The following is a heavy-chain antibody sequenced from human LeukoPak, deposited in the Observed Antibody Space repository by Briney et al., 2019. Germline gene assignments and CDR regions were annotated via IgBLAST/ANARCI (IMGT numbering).Heavy chain of an antibody. Sequence: SVKVSCKASGGTFSSYAISWVRQAPGQGLEWMGGIIPIFGTANYAQKFQGRVTMTTDTSTSTAHMELRSLRSDDTAVYYCAKTTVTSEEYFYYYMDVWGKGTTVTVSS. V-gene: IGHV1-69*05. CDR3: AKTTVTSEEYFYYYMDV. CDR1: GGTFSSYA. D-gene: IGHD4-17*01. J-gene: IGHJ6*03. CDR2: IIPIFGTA.